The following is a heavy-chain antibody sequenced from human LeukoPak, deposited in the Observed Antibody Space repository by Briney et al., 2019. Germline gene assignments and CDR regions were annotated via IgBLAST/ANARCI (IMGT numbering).Heavy chain of an antibody. J-gene: IGHJ6*04. V-gene: IGHV3-72*01. Sequence: GSVRLSCAASGFTFSDHSMDWVRQAPGKGLEWLGRTSNKANSYTTESAASVKGRFTISRDDSKSSLFLQMNSLKTEDTAVYYCARLVGANDWGEGTMVTVSS. CDR2: TSNKANSYTT. CDR3: ARLVGAND. CDR1: GFTFSDHS. D-gene: IGHD1-26*01.